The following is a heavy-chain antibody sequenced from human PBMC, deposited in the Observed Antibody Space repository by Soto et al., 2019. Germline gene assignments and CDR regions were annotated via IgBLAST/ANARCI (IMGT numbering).Heavy chain of an antibody. V-gene: IGHV3-30-3*01. Sequence: QMQLVESGGGVVQPGGSLRLSCAASGFTFNYYPMHWVRQAPGKGLEWVAVVSFDGSNKYYADSVKGRFTISKDKSKNTLYLQMNSLRLEDTAVYYCARLPGPLVAVLYIYPLDGREAMSDVDVWGQGTTVTVSS. CDR1: GFTFNYYP. D-gene: IGHD6-19*01. J-gene: IGHJ6*02. CDR2: VSFDGSNK. CDR3: ARLPGPLVAVLYIYPLDGREAMSDVDV.